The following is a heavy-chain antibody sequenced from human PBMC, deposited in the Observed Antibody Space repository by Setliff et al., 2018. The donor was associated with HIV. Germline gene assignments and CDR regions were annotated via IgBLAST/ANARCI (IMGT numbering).Heavy chain of an antibody. J-gene: IGHJ5*02. Sequence: SETLSLTCTVSSDSISSSYWTWIRQPPGQGLEWIGYVHHSGSTKYDASLRSRVTMSVDTSKNLFSLTLRSVTAADTAVYYCASAGPYCGDDCPCNWLTPWGQGTLVTISS. CDR2: VHHSGST. CDR3: ASAGPYCGDDCPCNWLTP. V-gene: IGHV4-59*01. D-gene: IGHD2-21*02. CDR1: SDSISSSY.